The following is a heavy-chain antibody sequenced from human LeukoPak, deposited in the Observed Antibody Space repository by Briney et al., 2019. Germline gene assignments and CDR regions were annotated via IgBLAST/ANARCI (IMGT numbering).Heavy chain of an antibody. CDR3: ARSSGSYLDY. Sequence: SGGSLRLSCAASGFTFSSYCMHWVRHAPGKGLVWVSRINTDGSSTSYADSVKGRFTISRDNAKNTLYLQMNSLRAEDTAVYYCARSSGSYLDYWGQGTLVTVSS. V-gene: IGHV3-74*01. J-gene: IGHJ4*02. CDR1: GFTFSSYC. D-gene: IGHD3-10*01. CDR2: INTDGSST.